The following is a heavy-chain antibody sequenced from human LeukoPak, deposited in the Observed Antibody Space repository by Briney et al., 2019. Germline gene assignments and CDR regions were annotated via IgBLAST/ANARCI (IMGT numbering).Heavy chain of an antibody. CDR1: GGSISSYY. CDR2: IYYSGST. J-gene: IGHJ4*02. Sequence: PSETLSLTCTVSGGSISSYYWSWIRQPPGKGLEWIGYIYYSGSTYYNPSLKSRVTISVHTSNNRFSLKLSSVTAADTAVYYCVRVKEYFDYWGQGTLVTVSS. CDR3: VRVKEYFDY. V-gene: IGHV4-59*08.